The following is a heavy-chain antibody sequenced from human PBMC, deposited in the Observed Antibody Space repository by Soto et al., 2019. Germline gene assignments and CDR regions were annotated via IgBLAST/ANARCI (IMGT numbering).Heavy chain of an antibody. J-gene: IGHJ6*02. CDR3: ASTYYYDSSGYYPYYYYGMDV. Sequence: GGSLRLSCAASGFTFSSYAMSWVRQAPGKGLEWVSAISGSGGSTYYADSVKGRFTISRDNSKNTLYLQMNSLRAEDTAVYYCASTYYYDSSGYYPYYYYGMDVWGQGTTVTVSS. CDR1: GFTFSSYA. V-gene: IGHV3-23*01. CDR2: ISGSGGST. D-gene: IGHD3-22*01.